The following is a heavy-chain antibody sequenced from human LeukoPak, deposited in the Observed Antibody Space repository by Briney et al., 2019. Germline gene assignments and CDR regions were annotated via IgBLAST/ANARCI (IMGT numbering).Heavy chain of an antibody. CDR1: GVSISSYY. J-gene: IGHJ6*03. Sequence: SETLSLTCTVSGVSISSYYWSWIRQPPGKGLEWIGYIYYSGSTNYNPSLKSRVTISVDTSKNQFSLKLSSVTAADTAVYYCARAPSYYYYYMDVWGKGTTVTVSS. V-gene: IGHV4-59*01. CDR2: IYYSGST. CDR3: ARAPSYYYYYMDV.